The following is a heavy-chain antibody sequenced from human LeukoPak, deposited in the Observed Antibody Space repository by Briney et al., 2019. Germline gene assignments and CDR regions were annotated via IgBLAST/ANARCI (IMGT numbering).Heavy chain of an antibody. CDR2: ISYDGSIK. CDR1: GFTFSSYA. D-gene: IGHD6-6*01. CDR3: AREAAQYDAFDI. Sequence: GRSLRLSCAASGFTFSSYAMHWVRQAPGKGLEWVAVISYDGSIKYYADSVKGRFTISRDNSKNTLYLQMNSLRAEDTAVYYCAREAAQYDAFDIWGQGTMVTVSS. J-gene: IGHJ3*02. V-gene: IGHV3-30*01.